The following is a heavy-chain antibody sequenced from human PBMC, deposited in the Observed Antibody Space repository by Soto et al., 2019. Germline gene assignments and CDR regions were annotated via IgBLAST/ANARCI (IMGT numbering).Heavy chain of an antibody. V-gene: IGHV1-18*04. Sequence: ASVKLSFKASGYTFTSYGIIWVRQAPRQGLEWMGWISAHTGSSDYAQKFQGSVTMTRDTSISTAYMELSRLRSEDTAVYYCARDFDFWSGYTYYYYGMDVWGQGTTVTVSS. D-gene: IGHD3-3*01. CDR2: ISAHTGSS. CDR1: GYTFTSYG. CDR3: ARDFDFWSGYTYYYYGMDV. J-gene: IGHJ6*02.